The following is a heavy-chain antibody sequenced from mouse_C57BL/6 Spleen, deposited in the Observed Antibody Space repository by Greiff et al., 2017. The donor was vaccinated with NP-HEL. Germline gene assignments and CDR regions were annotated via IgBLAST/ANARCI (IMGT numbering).Heavy chain of an antibody. D-gene: IGHD3-3*01. V-gene: IGHV5-16*01. CDR3: ARDRGSNWYFDV. Sequence: DVKLVESEGGLVQPGSSMKLSCTASGFTFSDYYMAWVRQVPEKGLEWVANINYDGSSTYYLDSLKSRFIISRDNAKNILYLQMSSLKSEDTATYYCARDRGSNWYFDVWGTGTTVTVSS. J-gene: IGHJ1*03. CDR1: GFTFSDYY. CDR2: INYDGSST.